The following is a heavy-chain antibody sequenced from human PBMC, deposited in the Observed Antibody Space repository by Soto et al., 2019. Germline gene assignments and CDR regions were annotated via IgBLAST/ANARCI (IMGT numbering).Heavy chain of an antibody. CDR2: IDWDDDK. J-gene: IGHJ6*02. D-gene: IGHD3-22*01. CDR1: GFSLSTSGMC. CDR3: ARFYGDSSGYYYYYYGMDV. Sequence: KSGPTLVNPTQTLTLTCTFSGFSLSTSGMCVSWIRQPPGKALEWLALIDWDDDKYYSTSLKTRLTISKDTSKNQVVLTMTNMDPVDTATYYCARFYGDSSGYYYYYYGMDVWGQGTTVTVSS. V-gene: IGHV2-70*01.